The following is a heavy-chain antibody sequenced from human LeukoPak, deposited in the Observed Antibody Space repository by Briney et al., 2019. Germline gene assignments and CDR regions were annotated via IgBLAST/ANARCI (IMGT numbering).Heavy chain of an antibody. CDR1: GGSFSGYY. V-gene: IGHV4-34*01. CDR3: ARVRDRYEADY. J-gene: IGHJ4*02. Sequence: SETLSLTCAVYGGSFSGYYWSWIRQPPGKGLEWIGEINHSGSTNYNPSLKSRVTISVDTSKNQFSLKLSSVTAADTAVYYCARVRDRYEADYWGQGTLVTVSS. CDR2: INHSGST. D-gene: IGHD3-3*01.